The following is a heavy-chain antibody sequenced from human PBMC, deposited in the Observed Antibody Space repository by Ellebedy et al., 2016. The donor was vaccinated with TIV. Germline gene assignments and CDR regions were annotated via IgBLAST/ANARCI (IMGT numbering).Heavy chain of an antibody. CDR3: ARDLMEGANI. D-gene: IGHD1-26*01. V-gene: IGHV3-21*01. J-gene: IGHJ4*02. Sequence: GESLKISXAASGFTFSSYSMNWVRQAPGKGLEWVSSISSSSSYIYYADSVKGRFTISRDNAKNSLYLQMNSLRAEDTAVYYCARDLMEGANIWGQGTLVTVSS. CDR1: GFTFSSYS. CDR2: ISSSSSYI.